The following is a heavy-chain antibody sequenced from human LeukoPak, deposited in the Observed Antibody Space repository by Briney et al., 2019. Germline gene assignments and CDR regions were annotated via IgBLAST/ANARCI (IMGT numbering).Heavy chain of an antibody. CDR2: VRWNSETK. CDR1: GFTFDDYA. D-gene: IGHD6-25*01. Sequence: GGFLRLSCAASGFTFDDYAMHWVRQAPGKGLEWVSGVRWNSETKAYADSVKGRFTISRDNAKNSLYLQMDSLRPEDTALYFCAKSRLATLSYWYFDLWGRGALVTVSS. V-gene: IGHV3-9*01. J-gene: IGHJ2*01. CDR3: AKSRLATLSYWYFDL.